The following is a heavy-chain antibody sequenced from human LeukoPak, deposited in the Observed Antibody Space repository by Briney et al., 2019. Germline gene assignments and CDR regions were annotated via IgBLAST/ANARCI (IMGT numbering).Heavy chain of an antibody. Sequence: QAGGSLRLSCAASGFTVSSNYMSWVRQAPGKRLEWVSVIYSGGSTYYADSVKGRFTISRDNSKNTLYLQMNSLRAEDTVVYYCARDVSSTSSYDYWGQGTLVTVSS. D-gene: IGHD2-2*01. V-gene: IGHV3-53*01. CDR3: ARDVSSTSSYDY. CDR2: IYSGGST. J-gene: IGHJ4*02. CDR1: GFTVSSNY.